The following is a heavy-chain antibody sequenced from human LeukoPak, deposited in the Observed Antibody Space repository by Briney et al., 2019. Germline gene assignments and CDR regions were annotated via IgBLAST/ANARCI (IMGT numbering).Heavy chain of an antibody. Sequence: SETLSLTCAGYGGSFSGYYWSWLRQPPGKGLKWIGEINDSGSTNYHPSLSHRVTISVETSKNQFPLKLSPVTAATTPVYYCARGAARRLTDYWGQGTLVTVSS. J-gene: IGHJ4*02. CDR3: ARGAARRLTDY. CDR1: GGSFSGYY. D-gene: IGHD6-13*01. V-gene: IGHV4-34*01. CDR2: INDSGST.